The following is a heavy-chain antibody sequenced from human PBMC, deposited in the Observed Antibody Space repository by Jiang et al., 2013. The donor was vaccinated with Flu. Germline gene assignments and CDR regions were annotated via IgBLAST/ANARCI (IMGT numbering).Heavy chain of an antibody. CDR2: SALTMVT. D-gene: IGHD4-17*01. J-gene: IGHJ4*02. V-gene: IGHV1-18*01. CDR3: ARDDYGDPDY. Sequence: EWMGVESALTMVTQTNAQKLQGRVTMTTDTSTSTAYMELRSLRSDDTAVYYCARDDYGDPDYWGQGTLVTVSS.